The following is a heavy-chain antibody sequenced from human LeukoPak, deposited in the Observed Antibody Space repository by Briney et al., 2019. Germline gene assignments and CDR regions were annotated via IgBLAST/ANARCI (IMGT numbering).Heavy chain of an antibody. D-gene: IGHD3-22*01. CDR1: GFTFDDYA. CDR2: ISWNSGSI. CDR3: AKVNYYDSSGYFDY. V-gene: IGHV3-9*01. J-gene: IGHJ4*02. Sequence: GRSLRLSCAASGFTFDDYAMHWVRQAPGKGLEWVSGISWNSGSIGYADSVKGRFTISRDNAKNSLYLQMNSPRAEDTALYYYAKVNYYDSSGYFDYWGQGTLVTVSS.